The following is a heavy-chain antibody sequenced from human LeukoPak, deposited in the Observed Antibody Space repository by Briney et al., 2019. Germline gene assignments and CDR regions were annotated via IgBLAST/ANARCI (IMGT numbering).Heavy chain of an antibody. CDR2: ISAYNGNT. Sequence: ASVKVSCTASGYTFTSYGISWVRQAPGQGLEWMGWISAYNGNTNYAQKLQGRVTMTTDTSTSTAYMELRSLRSDDTAVYYCARVCGGSCYGRKGPNWFDPWGQGTLVTVSS. CDR1: GYTFTSYG. V-gene: IGHV1-18*01. D-gene: IGHD2-15*01. CDR3: ARVCGGSCYGRKGPNWFDP. J-gene: IGHJ5*02.